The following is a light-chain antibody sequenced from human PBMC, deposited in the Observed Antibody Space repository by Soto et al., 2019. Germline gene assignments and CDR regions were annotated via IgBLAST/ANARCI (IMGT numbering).Light chain of an antibody. CDR1: QSISGY. CDR2: DGS. Sequence: IQMTHSPATLSASVLYRVTITFLASQSISGYLAWYQQKPGEAPKLLIYDGSTLGSGVPSRFSGSGSETEFTFTISSLQPDDSATYYCQQYNTYGLTFGGGTKVDIK. J-gene: IGKJ4*02. V-gene: IGKV1-5*01. CDR3: QQYNTYGLT.